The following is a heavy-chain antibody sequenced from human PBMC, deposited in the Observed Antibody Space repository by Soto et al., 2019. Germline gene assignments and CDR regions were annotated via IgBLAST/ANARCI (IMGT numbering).Heavy chain of an antibody. CDR3: ARGGRRGYYDSSGYYSPYYYGMDV. V-gene: IGHV4-34*01. J-gene: IGHJ6*02. D-gene: IGHD3-22*01. CDR1: GGSFSGYY. CDR2: INHSGST. Sequence: PSETLSLTCAVYGGSFSGYYWSWIRQPPGKGLEWIGEINHSGSTNYNPSLKSRVTISVDTSKNQFSLKLSSVTAADTAVYYCARGGRRGYYDSSGYYSPYYYGMDVWGQGTTVTVSS.